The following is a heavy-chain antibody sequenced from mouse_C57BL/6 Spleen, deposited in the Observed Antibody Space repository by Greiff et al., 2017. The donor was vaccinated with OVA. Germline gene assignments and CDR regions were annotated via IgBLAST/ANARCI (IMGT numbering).Heavy chain of an antibody. Sequence: QVQLQQPGTELVKPGASVKLSCKASGYTFTSYWMHWVKQRPGQGLEWIGNINPSNGGTNYNEKFKSKATLTVDKSSSTAYMQLSSLTSDDSAVYYCAGVSPYYDYDVRYYYAMDYWGQGTSVTVSS. V-gene: IGHV1-53*01. D-gene: IGHD2-4*01. J-gene: IGHJ4*01. CDR1: GYTFTSYW. CDR3: AGVSPYYDYDVRYYYAMDY. CDR2: INPSNGGT.